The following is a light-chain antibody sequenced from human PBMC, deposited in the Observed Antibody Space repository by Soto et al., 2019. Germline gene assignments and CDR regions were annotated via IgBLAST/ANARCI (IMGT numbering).Light chain of an antibody. CDR2: GAS. V-gene: IGKV3-20*01. J-gene: IGKJ2*01. CDR3: QQYGSSPGT. CDR1: QTVNNNY. Sequence: DIVLTQSPGTLSLSPGERATLSCRASQTVNNNYLAWYQQKPGQAPRLLIRGASSRATGLPDRFSGSGSGTAFTLTISRLEPEDFAVYYCQQYGSSPGTFGQGPSWRSN.